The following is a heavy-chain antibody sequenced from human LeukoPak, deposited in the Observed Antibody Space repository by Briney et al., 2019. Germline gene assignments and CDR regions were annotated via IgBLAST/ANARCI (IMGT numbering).Heavy chain of an antibody. Sequence: ASVKVSCKASGCTFTSYGFSWVRQAPGQGLEWMGWISAYNGNTNYAQKLQGRVTMNTDTSTSTAYMELRSLISDDTAIYYCARVSSSWYYFDYWGQGTLVTVSS. D-gene: IGHD6-13*01. V-gene: IGHV1-18*01. J-gene: IGHJ4*02. CDR3: ARVSSSWYYFDY. CDR2: ISAYNGNT. CDR1: GCTFTSYG.